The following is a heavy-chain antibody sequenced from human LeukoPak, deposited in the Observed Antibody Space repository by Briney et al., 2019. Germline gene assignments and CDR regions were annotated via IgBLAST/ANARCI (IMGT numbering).Heavy chain of an antibody. J-gene: IGHJ4*02. D-gene: IGHD1-14*01. V-gene: IGHV4-31*03. CDR3: ARGGDRRGFDY. CDR2: IYDSGTT. CDR1: GVSISSCGYY. Sequence: SETLSLTCIVSGVSISSCGYYWCWIRQHPGKGLEWIGYIYDSGTTYYNPSLKSRVSISVDTSKNQSSLKLSSVTAADTAVYYCARGGDRRGFDYWGQGTLVTVSS.